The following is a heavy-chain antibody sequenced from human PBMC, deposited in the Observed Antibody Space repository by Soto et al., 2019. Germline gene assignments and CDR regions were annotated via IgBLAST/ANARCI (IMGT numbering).Heavy chain of an antibody. D-gene: IGHD5-12*01. CDR3: ASGDGYKPFDS. CDR2: ISTGGTMM. CDR1: GFTFSDHY. J-gene: IGHJ4*02. V-gene: IGHV3-11*01. Sequence: QVYLVESGGGLVKPGGSLRLSCAASGFTFSDHYMSWIRQAPGKGLQWISYISTGGTMMFYADSVKGRFTLSRDNAKNSLYLEMNSLRDEDTAVYYCASGDGYKPFDSWGQGTLVTVSS.